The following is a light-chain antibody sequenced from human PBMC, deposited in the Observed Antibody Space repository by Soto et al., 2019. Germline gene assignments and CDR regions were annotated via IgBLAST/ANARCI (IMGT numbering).Light chain of an antibody. CDR3: GAWDSSLNVVL. J-gene: IGLJ2*01. CDR1: SSNIENNY. Sequence: QSVLTQPPSVSAAPGQKVTISCSGSSSNIENNYVSWYQQLPGTAPKLLIYDSDRRPSEIPDPFSGSKSGTSATLGITGLQTGDEADYYCGAWDSSLNVVLFGGGTKLTVL. V-gene: IGLV1-51*01. CDR2: DSD.